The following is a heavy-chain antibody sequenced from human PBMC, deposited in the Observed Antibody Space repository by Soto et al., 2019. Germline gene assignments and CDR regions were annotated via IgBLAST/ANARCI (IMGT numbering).Heavy chain of an antibody. V-gene: IGHV2-70*12. J-gene: IGHJ4*02. CDR1: GFSLTTSGLC. CDR3: AQDRFYSDSSAFAY. D-gene: IGHD3-22*01. CDR2: IDWDDDK. Sequence: ASGPTLVNPTQTLTLTCSFSGFSLTTSGLCVTWIRQPPGKALEWLARIDWDDDKYYSTSLKTRLTISKDTSKNQVVLTVTNMDPVVSATYYCAQDRFYSDSSAFAYWGQGTLVTVSS.